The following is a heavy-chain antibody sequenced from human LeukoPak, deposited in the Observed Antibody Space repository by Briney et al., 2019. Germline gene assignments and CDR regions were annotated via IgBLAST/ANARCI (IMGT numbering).Heavy chain of an antibody. CDR1: GDPISSYY. J-gene: IGHJ4*02. CDR2: IYYSGST. V-gene: IGHV4-59*12. CDR3: ARVPYSSSWLV. D-gene: IGHD6-13*01. Sequence: SETLFLTCTVSGDPISSYYWNWIRQPPGKGLEWIGYIYYSGSTNYNPSLKSRVTISINTSKNQFSLKLSSVTAADTAVYYCARVPYSSSWLVWGQGTLVTVSS.